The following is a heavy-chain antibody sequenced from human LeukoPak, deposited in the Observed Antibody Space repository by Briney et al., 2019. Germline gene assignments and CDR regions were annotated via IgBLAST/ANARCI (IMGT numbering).Heavy chain of an antibody. Sequence: ASVKVSCKASGYTFTGYYMHWVRQAPGQGLEWMGWINPNSGGTNYAQKFQGRFTMTRGTSISTAYMELSRLTSDDTAVYYCARGDSYASDYWGQGTLVTVSS. D-gene: IGHD5-18*01. CDR3: ARGDSYASDY. CDR2: INPNSGGT. CDR1: GYTFTGYY. V-gene: IGHV1-2*02. J-gene: IGHJ4*02.